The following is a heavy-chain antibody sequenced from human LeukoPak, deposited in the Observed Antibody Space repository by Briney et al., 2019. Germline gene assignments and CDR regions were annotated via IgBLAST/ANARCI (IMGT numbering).Heavy chain of an antibody. CDR1: GFTFSTYG. V-gene: IGHV3-21*01. Sequence: PGGSLRLSCAASGFTFSTYGMNWVRQAPGKGREWVLSISIATGYIYCADSVKGRFTISRDNAKNSLYLQMNSLRAEDTAVYYCAREGGIDIWGQGTMVTASS. CDR2: ISIATGYI. J-gene: IGHJ3*02. CDR3: AREGGIDI. D-gene: IGHD3-16*01.